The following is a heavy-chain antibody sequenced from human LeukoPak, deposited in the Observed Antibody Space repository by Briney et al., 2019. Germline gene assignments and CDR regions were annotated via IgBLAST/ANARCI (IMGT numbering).Heavy chain of an antibody. V-gene: IGHV1-2*02. CDR3: ASLVTGYDSSGYYKDDY. J-gene: IGHJ4*02. Sequence: VSVKVSCKTSGYTFTGYYMHWVRQAPGQGLEWMGWINPNSGGTNYAQKFQGRVTMTRDTSISTAYMELSRLRSDDTAVYYCASLVTGYDSSGYYKDDYWGQGTLVTVSS. CDR2: INPNSGGT. CDR1: GYTFTGYY. D-gene: IGHD3-22*01.